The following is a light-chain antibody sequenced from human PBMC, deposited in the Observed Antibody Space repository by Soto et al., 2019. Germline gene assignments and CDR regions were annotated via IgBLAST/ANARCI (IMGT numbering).Light chain of an antibody. CDR3: QQYKTFPLT. CDR2: KTS. V-gene: IGKV1-5*03. Sequence: DIQVTQSPSSLSASVGDRVIITWRASQSVNDGLAWYQQKPGEVPKLLIYKTSNLETGVPSRFSGSGSGTEFTLTISSLQPDDFATYYCQQYKTFPLTFGGGTRVDIK. CDR1: QSVNDG. J-gene: IGKJ4*01.